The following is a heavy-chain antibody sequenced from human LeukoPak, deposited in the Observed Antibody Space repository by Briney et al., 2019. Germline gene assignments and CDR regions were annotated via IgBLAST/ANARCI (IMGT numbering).Heavy chain of an antibody. V-gene: IGHV3-23*01. CDR2: ICGSGGCT. CDR1: GFTFNTYA. J-gene: IGHJ4*02. D-gene: IGHD6-19*01. CDR3: AKTTVGYSSGRYPGWPADC. Sequence: GGSLRLSCTASGFTFNTYAIYWVRQAPGKGLEWVSGICGSGGCTYYADSVKGRFTISRDNSKNTVYLQMNSLTADDTAVYYCAKTTVGYSSGRYPGWPADCWGQGTLVTVSS.